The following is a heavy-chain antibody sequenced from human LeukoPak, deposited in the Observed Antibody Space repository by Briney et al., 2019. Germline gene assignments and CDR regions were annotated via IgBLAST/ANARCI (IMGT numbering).Heavy chain of an antibody. V-gene: IGHV3-23*01. Sequence: GGSLRLSCAASGFTFSSYAMSWVRQAPGKGLEWVSAISGSGGSTYYADSVKGRFTISKDNSKNTLYLQMNSLRAEDTAVYYCAKWDYYGSGGLDYWGQGTLVTVSP. J-gene: IGHJ4*02. CDR2: ISGSGGST. D-gene: IGHD3-10*01. CDR3: AKWDYYGSGGLDY. CDR1: GFTFSSYA.